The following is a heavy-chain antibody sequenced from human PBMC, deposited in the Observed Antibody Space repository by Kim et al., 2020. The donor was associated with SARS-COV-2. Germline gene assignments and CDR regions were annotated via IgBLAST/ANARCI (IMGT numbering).Heavy chain of an antibody. CDR3: ARTRHYGSGSYYLPSEFDY. Sequence: SRVTISVDTSKNQFSLKLSSVTAADTAVYYCARTRHYGSGSYYLPSEFDYWGQGTLVTVSS. D-gene: IGHD3-10*01. V-gene: IGHV4-59*01. J-gene: IGHJ4*02.